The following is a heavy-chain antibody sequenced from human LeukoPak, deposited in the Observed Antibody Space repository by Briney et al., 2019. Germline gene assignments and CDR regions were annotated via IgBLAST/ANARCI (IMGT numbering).Heavy chain of an antibody. CDR2: ISGSGRTI. Sequence: GGSLRLSCAASGFTLSAYGVNWVRLAPGKGLEWVSYISGSGRTIYYADSVKGRFTISRDNAKKSLYLQMNSLRVEDTAMYYCARDGGTNWHEPTWFDFWGQGTQVTVSA. CDR1: GFTLSAYG. J-gene: IGHJ4*02. D-gene: IGHD1-1*01. V-gene: IGHV3-48*01. CDR3: ARDGGTNWHEPTWFDF.